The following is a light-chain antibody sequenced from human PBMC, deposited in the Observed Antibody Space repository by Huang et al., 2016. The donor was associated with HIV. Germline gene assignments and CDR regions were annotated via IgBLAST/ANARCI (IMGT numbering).Light chain of an antibody. CDR2: AKS. CDR1: QNIKRY. CDR3: QQSARIPRT. Sequence: DIRLTQSPFSLSASVGDRVIITCRASQNIKRYLNWYQYKPGEAPKLLIYAKSNLHSGVPSTFSGSGSETDFTLTISSLQPEDSSTYYCQQSARIPRTFGQGTKLEI. V-gene: IGKV1-39*01. J-gene: IGKJ2*01.